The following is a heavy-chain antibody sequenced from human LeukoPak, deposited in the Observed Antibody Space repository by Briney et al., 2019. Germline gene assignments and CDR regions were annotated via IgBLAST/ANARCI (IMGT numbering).Heavy chain of an antibody. CDR3: ARGVYSSSWFDY. V-gene: IGHV3-7*03. CDR2: IKQDGSEK. D-gene: IGHD6-13*01. J-gene: IGHJ4*02. CDR1: GVTFSSYC. Sequence: GGSLRLSCGASGVTFSSYCMSWVRQAPGKGLEWVANIKQDGSEKYYVDSVKGRFTISRDNAKNSLYLQMNSLRAEDTAVYYCARGVYSSSWFDYWGQGTLVTVSS.